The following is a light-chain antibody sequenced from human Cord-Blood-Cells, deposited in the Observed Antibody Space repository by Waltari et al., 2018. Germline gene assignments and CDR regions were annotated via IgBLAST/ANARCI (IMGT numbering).Light chain of an antibody. V-gene: IGLV2-23*01. CDR1: SSDVGSYTL. CDR3: CSYAGSSTWV. J-gene: IGLJ3*02. Sequence: QSALTQPASVSGSPGQSITISCTGTSSDVGSYTLVPWYHQHPGKAPKLMIYEGSKRPSGVSNRFSGSKSGNTASLTISGLQAEDEADYYCCSYAGSSTWVFGGGTKLTVL. CDR2: EGS.